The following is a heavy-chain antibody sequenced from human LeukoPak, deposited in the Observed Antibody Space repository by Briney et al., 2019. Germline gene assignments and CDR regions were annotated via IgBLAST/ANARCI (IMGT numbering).Heavy chain of an antibody. CDR2: IYTSGST. CDR1: DGSLSSYY. CDR3: ARDTISGHFDY. V-gene: IGHV4-4*07. D-gene: IGHD6-25*01. Sequence: SETLSLTCTVSDGSLSSYYWSWIRQPAGKGLEWIGRIYTSGSTSYNPSPKSRVTMSVDTSKKQFSLKLSSVTAADTAVYYCARDTISGHFDYWGQGTLVTVSS. J-gene: IGHJ4*02.